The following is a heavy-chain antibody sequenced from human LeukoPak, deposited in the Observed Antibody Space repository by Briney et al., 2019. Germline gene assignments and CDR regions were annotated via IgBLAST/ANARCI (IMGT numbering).Heavy chain of an antibody. CDR2: INTDGSST. J-gene: IGHJ4*02. CDR3: TRDSSGTY. Sequence: GGSLRLSCAASGFTFSSHWMYWVRQAPGKGLVGVSRINTDGSSTSYADSVKGRFTISRDNAENTLYLQMNSLRAEDTAVYYCTRDSSGTYWGQGTLVTVSS. D-gene: IGHD1-26*01. V-gene: IGHV3-74*01. CDR1: GFTFSSHW.